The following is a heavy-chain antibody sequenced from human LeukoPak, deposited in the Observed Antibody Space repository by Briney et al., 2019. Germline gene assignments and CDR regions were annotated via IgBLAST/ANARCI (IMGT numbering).Heavy chain of an antibody. J-gene: IGHJ4*02. V-gene: IGHV1-3*01. CDR3: ARASRYCSGGSCYFLPFDY. CDR2: INAGNGNT. D-gene: IGHD2-15*01. CDR1: GYTFTSYA. Sequence: GASVKVSCRASGYTFTSYAMHWVRQAPGQRLEWMGWINAGNGNTKYSQKFQGRVTITRDTSASTAYMELSSLRSEDTAVYYCARASRYCSGGSCYFLPFDYWGQGTPVTVSS.